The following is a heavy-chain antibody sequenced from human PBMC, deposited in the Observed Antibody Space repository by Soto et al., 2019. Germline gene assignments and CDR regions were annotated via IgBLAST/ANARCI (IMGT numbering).Heavy chain of an antibody. CDR3: ARDYDSSGWNWFDP. CDR2: IYHSGST. J-gene: IGHJ5*02. V-gene: IGHV4-30-2*01. D-gene: IGHD3-22*01. CDR1: GGSISSGGYS. Sequence: SETLSLTCAVSGGSISSGGYSWSWIRQPPGKGLEWIGYIYHSGSTYYNPSLKSRVTISVDRSKNQFSLKLSSVTAADTAVYYCARDYDSSGWNWFDPWGQGTLVTSPQ.